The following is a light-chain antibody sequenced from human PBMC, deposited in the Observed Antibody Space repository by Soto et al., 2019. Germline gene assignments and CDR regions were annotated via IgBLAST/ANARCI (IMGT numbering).Light chain of an antibody. V-gene: IGLV2-14*03. CDR2: RVI. Sequence: QSALTQPASVSGSPGQSITISCTGTSSDIGRYDYVSWYQQLPGKAPKLIIYRVINRPSGVSDRFSGSKSGNSASLSISGLQPEDEAGYLCGSYTSATTWVFGGGTKLTVL. CDR1: SSDIGRYDY. J-gene: IGLJ3*02. CDR3: GSYTSATTWV.